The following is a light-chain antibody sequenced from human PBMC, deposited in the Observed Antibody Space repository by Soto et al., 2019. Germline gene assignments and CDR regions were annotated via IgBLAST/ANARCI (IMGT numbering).Light chain of an antibody. Sequence: EIVLTQSPGTLSLSPGERATLSCRASQSVWSSYLAWYQQKPGQTPRLLIYGASSRATGIPDRFSGSGSGTDFNLTISRLEPEYFAVYYCLQYGSSPLNFGPGTKVDVK. V-gene: IGKV3-20*01. CDR2: GAS. J-gene: IGKJ3*01. CDR3: LQYGSSPLN. CDR1: QSVWSSY.